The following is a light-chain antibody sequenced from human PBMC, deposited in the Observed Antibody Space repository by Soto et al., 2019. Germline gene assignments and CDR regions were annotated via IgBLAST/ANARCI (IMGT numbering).Light chain of an antibody. V-gene: IGKV1-5*01. CDR2: DAS. J-gene: IGKJ5*01. Sequence: DIQLTQSPCTVTASXCGAVPVAXXASQSVSGWLAWYQQKPGEAPKLLIYDASALPRGVPSRFSGSGSGTKFTLTIASLQPDDFATYYCQQYETFSGTFGPGTRLEIK. CDR3: QQYETFSGT. CDR1: QSVSGW.